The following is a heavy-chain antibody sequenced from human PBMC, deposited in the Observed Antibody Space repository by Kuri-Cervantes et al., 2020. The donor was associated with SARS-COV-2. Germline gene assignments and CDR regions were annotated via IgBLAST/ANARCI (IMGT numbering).Heavy chain of an antibody. V-gene: IGHV3-74*01. J-gene: IGHJ4*02. CDR2: INSDGSST. D-gene: IGHD3-16*01. CDR3: ARVNFMGGPSIGY. Sequence: GGSLRLSCAASGFTFSSYWMHWVRQAPGKGLVRVSRINSDGSSTSYADSVKGRFTISRDNAKNTLYLQMNSLRAEDTAVYYCARVNFMGGPSIGYWGQGTLVTVSS. CDR1: GFTFSSYW.